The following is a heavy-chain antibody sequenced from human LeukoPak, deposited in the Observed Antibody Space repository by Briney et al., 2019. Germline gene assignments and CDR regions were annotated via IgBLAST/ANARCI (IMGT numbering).Heavy chain of an antibody. V-gene: IGHV3-23*01. Sequence: SCKASGGTFSSYAMSWVRQAPGKGLEWVSAISGSAGSTYYADSVKGRFTISRDNSKNTLYLEMNSLRAEDTAVYYCAKFSGSRGYFDYWGQGTLVTVSS. J-gene: IGHJ4*02. CDR1: GGTFSSYA. CDR2: ISGSAGST. D-gene: IGHD3-10*01. CDR3: AKFSGSRGYFDY.